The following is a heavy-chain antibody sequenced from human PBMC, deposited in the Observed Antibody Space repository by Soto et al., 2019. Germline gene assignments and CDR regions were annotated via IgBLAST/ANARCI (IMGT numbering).Heavy chain of an antibody. Sequence: QVQLVQSGAEVKKPGSSVRVSCKASGGTFSNSIINWGRQAPGQGLEWMGGITPIFGTANYAQKFQDRVTITADDSTTTAYMVLNSRRSEDTAVYYWASCGMTYQYWGQGTLVTVSS. J-gene: IGHJ4*02. CDR3: ASCGMTYQY. CDR2: ITPIFGTA. CDR1: GGTFSNSI. D-gene: IGHD1-1*01. V-gene: IGHV1-69*12.